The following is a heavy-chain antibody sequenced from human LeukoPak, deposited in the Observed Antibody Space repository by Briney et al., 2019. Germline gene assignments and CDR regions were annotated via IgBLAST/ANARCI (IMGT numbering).Heavy chain of an antibody. V-gene: IGHV3-23*01. Sequence: GGSLRLSCAASGFTFSSYAMSWVGPAPGKGLEWVSAISGSGGSTYYADSVKGRFTISRDNSKNTLYLQINSLRAEDTAVYYCAKGDGETYYYYYGMDVWGQGTTVTVSS. CDR3: AKGDGETYYYYYGMDV. J-gene: IGHJ6*02. CDR2: ISGSGGST. D-gene: IGHD4-17*01. CDR1: GFTFSSYA.